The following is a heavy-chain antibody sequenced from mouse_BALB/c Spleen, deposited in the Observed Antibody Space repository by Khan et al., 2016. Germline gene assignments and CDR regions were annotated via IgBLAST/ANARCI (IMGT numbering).Heavy chain of an antibody. V-gene: IGHV4-1*02. Sequence: EVQLLESGGGLVQPGGSLKLSCAASGFDFSRYWMSWVRQAPGKGLEWIGEINPDSSTINNTPSPKEQFIIYRDNAKNKLYLQMSKVRAEDTALYYCASNWDRGFAYWGQGTLVTVSA. D-gene: IGHD4-1*01. J-gene: IGHJ3*01. CDR1: GFDFSRYW. CDR3: ASNWDRGFAY. CDR2: INPDSSTI.